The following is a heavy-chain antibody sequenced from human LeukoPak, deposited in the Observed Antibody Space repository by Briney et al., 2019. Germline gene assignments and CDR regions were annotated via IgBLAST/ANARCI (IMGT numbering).Heavy chain of an antibody. D-gene: IGHD2-15*01. J-gene: IGHJ4*02. V-gene: IGHV3-48*04. CDR3: ARGDCSGGSCYLSLTTIDY. CDR1: GFTVSSNY. Sequence: GSLRLSCAASGFTVSSNYMSWVRQAPGKGLEWVSYISSSGSTIYYADSVKGRFTISRDNAKNSLYLQMNSLRAEDTAVYYCARGDCSGGSCYLSLTTIDYWGQGTLVTVSS. CDR2: ISSSGSTI.